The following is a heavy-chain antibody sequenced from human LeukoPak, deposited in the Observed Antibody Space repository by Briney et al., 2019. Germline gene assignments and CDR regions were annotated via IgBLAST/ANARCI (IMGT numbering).Heavy chain of an antibody. D-gene: IGHD1-26*01. CDR2: LIENGATT. Sequence: GGSLRLSCAASGFTFSSHAMSWVRRAPGKGLEWVSGLIENGATTYYADSVKGRFTISRDNSRNTMYLQMNGLRVEDTAVYYCVKDYQVGNSPAFGDYWGQGTPVTISS. V-gene: IGHV3-23*01. J-gene: IGHJ4*02. CDR3: VKDYQVGNSPAFGDY. CDR1: GFTFSSHA.